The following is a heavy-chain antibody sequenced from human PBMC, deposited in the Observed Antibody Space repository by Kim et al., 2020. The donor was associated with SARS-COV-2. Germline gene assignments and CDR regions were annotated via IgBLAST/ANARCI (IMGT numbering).Heavy chain of an antibody. CDR3: ARNRGVSAADYYMDV. Sequence: ASVKVSCKASGYTFTSYYMHWVRQAPGQGLEWMGIINPSGGSTSYAQKFQGRVTMTRDTSTSTVYMELSSLRSEDTAVYYCARNRGVSAADYYMDVWGKGTTVTVSS. CDR2: INPSGGST. J-gene: IGHJ6*03. CDR1: GYTFTSYY. V-gene: IGHV1-46*01.